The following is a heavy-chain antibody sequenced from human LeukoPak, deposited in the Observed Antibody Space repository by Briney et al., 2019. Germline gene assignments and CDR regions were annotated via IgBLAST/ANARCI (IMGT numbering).Heavy chain of an antibody. Sequence: PGGSLRLSCAASGFTFSSYWMHWVRQAPGKGLVWVSRINSDGSSTSYADSVKGRFTISRDNAKNTLYLQMNSLRAEDTAVYYCARVGSGSYYFVFGPYAFDIWGQGTMVTVSS. J-gene: IGHJ3*02. V-gene: IGHV3-74*01. D-gene: IGHD3-10*01. CDR1: GFTFSSYW. CDR3: ARVGSGSYYFVFGPYAFDI. CDR2: INSDGSST.